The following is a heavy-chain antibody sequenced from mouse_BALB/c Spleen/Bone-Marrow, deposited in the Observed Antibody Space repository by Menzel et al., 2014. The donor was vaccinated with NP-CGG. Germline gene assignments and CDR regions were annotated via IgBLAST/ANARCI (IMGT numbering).Heavy chain of an antibody. D-gene: IGHD2-3*01. Sequence: EVKLVESGGGLVQPGGSLKLSCAASGFDFRRYWMSWVRQAPGKGLEWIGEINPESSTINYTPSLKDKFIISRDNAKNTLYLQMSKVRSEDTALYYCARLGYYGYFVDWGQGPTLTVSS. V-gene: IGHV4-1*02. CDR1: GFDFRRYW. CDR2: INPESSTI. J-gene: IGHJ2*01. CDR3: ARLGYYGYFVD.